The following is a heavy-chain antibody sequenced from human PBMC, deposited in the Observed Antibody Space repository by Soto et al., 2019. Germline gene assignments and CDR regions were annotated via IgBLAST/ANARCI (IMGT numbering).Heavy chain of an antibody. D-gene: IGHD2-2*01. Sequence: QVQLVESGGGVVQPGTSLRLSCAASGFPFNNYAMHWVRQRPGKGLDWVAVISYDGSNSYYSDSVKGRFTVSRDRSKNPLPLQMTGLKLEATAWYSWAKGFLPATFAPYAMAAWGQGPRSPSR. CDR2: ISYDGSNS. V-gene: IGHV3-30*18. CDR1: GFPFNNYA. CDR3: AKGFLPATFAPYAMAA. J-gene: IGHJ6*02.